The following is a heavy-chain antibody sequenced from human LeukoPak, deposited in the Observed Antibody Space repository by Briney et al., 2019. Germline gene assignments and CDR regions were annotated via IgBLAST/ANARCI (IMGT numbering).Heavy chain of an antibody. CDR1: GNTFTSYG. V-gene: IGHV1-18*01. CDR3: ARDKKYDSSGCDY. D-gene: IGHD3-22*01. CDR2: ISAYSGST. Sequence: ASVKGSCKASGNTFTSYGISWVRQAPGQGLEWMGWISAYSGSTNSAQKFQDRVTMTTDRSTSTTYMELRSLTSDDTAVYYCARDKKYDSSGCDYWGQGTLVTVSS. J-gene: IGHJ4*02.